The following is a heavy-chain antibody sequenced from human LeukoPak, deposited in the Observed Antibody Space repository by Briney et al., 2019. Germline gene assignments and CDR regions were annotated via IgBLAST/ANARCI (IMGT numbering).Heavy chain of an antibody. Sequence: ASVKVSCKASGYTFTGYYMHWVRQAPGQGLEWMGWINPNSGGTNYAQKFQGWVTMTRDTSISTAYMELSRLRSDDTAVYYCASGRAVRFGELSDFDYWGQGTPVTVSS. V-gene: IGHV1-2*04. J-gene: IGHJ4*02. CDR1: GYTFTGYY. D-gene: IGHD3-10*01. CDR3: ASGRAVRFGELSDFDY. CDR2: INPNSGGT.